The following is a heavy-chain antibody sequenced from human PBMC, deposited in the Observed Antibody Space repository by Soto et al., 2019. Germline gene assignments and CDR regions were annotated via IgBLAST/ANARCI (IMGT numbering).Heavy chain of an antibody. CDR1: GGSISSGGYY. V-gene: IGHV4-31*03. CDR2: IYYSGST. J-gene: IGHJ6*02. CDR3: ARDRGSGSRYYYYGMDV. Sequence: SETLSLTCTVSGGSISSGGYYWSWILQHPGKGLEWIGYIYYSGSTYYNPSLKSRVTISVDTSKNQFSLKLSSVTAADTAVYYCARDRGSGSRYYYYGMDVWGQGTTVT. D-gene: IGHD3-10*01.